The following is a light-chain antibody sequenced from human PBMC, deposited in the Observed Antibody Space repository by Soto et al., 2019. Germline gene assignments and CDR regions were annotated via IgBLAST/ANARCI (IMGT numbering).Light chain of an antibody. J-gene: IGKJ1*01. CDR1: QSISSF. CDR2: AAS. Sequence: DIHMTQSPSSLSASVGDRVTITCRASQSISSFLNWYQQKPGQAPPLLLYAASSLRYGVPSRLRGSESGTEITLTISSLQPEDFPTYFCQQSYTTPWTFGQVTKVEIK. CDR3: QQSYTTPWT. V-gene: IGKV1-39*01.